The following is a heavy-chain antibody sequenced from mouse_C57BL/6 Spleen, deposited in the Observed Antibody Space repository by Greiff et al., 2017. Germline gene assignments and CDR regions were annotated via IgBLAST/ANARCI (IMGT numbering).Heavy chain of an antibody. D-gene: IGHD2-2*01. Sequence: VQLQQSGAELVKPGASVKLSCKASGYTFTEYTIHWVKQRSGQGLEWIGWFYPGSGSIKYNEKFKDKATLTADKSSSTVYMEVSRLTSEDSAVYFCARHEIYYGYDVGAMDYWGQGTSVTVSS. CDR1: GYTFTEYT. V-gene: IGHV1-62-2*01. J-gene: IGHJ4*01. CDR2: FYPGSGSI. CDR3: ARHEIYYGYDVGAMDY.